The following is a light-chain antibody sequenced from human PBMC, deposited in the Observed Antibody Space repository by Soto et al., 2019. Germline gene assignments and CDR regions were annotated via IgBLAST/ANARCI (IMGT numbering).Light chain of an antibody. CDR1: QSVSSN. J-gene: IGKJ4*01. CDR3: QQYNNWPPLT. Sequence: EIVMTQSPATLSVSPGERATLSCRASQSVSSNLAWYQQKPGQAPRLLIYGASTRATGIPARFSGSGSGTEFTLTSSSRQSEDFAVYYCQQYNNWPPLTFGGGNKVEIK. V-gene: IGKV3-15*01. CDR2: GAS.